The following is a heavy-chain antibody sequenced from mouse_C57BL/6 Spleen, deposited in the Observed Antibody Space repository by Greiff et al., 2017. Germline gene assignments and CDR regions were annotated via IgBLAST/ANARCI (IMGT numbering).Heavy chain of an antibody. CDR1: GYAFSSSW. CDR3: ARCGNCVSYFDY. CDR2: IYPGDGDT. V-gene: IGHV1-82*01. D-gene: IGHD2-1*01. J-gene: IGHJ2*01. Sequence: VQLQQSGPELVKPGASVKISCKASGYAFSSSWMNWVKQRPGKGLEWIGRIYPGDGDTNYNGKFKGKATLTADKSSSTAYMQLSSLTSEDSAVYFCARCGNCVSYFDYWGQGTTLTVSS.